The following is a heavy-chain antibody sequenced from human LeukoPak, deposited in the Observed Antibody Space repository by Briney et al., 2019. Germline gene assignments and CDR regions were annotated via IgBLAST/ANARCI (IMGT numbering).Heavy chain of an antibody. D-gene: IGHD3-22*01. CDR2: INPNSGGT. CDR1: GYTFTVYY. V-gene: IGHV1-2*02. J-gene: IGHJ4*02. Sequence: ASVKVSCKASGYTFTVYYMHWVRQAPGQGLEWMGWINPNSGGTNYAQKFQGRVTMTRDTSISTAYMELSRLRSDDTAVYYCARGNYYDSSGLHYWGQGTLVTVSS. CDR3: ARGNYYDSSGLHY.